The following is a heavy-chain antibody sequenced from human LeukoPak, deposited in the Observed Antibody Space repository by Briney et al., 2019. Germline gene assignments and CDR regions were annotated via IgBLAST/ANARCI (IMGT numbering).Heavy chain of an antibody. D-gene: IGHD6-13*01. J-gene: IGHJ6*03. CDR2: IYPGDSDT. CDR1: GYSFTSYW. Sequence: GESLKISCKGSGYSFTSYWIGWVRQMPGKGLEWMGIIYPGDSDTRYSPSFQGQVTISADKSISTAYLQWSSLKASDTAMYYCARLYTSSWYPPGYYYYYMDVWGKGTTVTISS. CDR3: ARLYTSSWYPPGYYYYYMDV. V-gene: IGHV5-51*01.